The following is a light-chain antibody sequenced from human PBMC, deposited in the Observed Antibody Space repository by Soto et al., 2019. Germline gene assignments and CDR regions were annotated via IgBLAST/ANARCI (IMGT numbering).Light chain of an antibody. Sequence: QSVLTQPPSASGSPGQSVTISCTGTSSDVGGYNYVSWYQQYPGKVRKLIIYEVSERTSGVPDRCSGSKAGNTASLTVSGLQPEDEADYYCVSYAGTAYVFGTGTKLTVL. CDR2: EVS. V-gene: IGLV2-8*01. J-gene: IGLJ1*01. CDR3: VSYAGTAYV. CDR1: SSDVGGYNY.